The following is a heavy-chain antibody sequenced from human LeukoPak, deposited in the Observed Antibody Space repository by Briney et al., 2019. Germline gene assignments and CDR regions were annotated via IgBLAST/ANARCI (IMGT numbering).Heavy chain of an antibody. CDR1: GFTFSSYA. Sequence: GGSLRLSCAASGFTFSSYAMSWVRQAPGKGLEWVSAISGSGGSTYYADSVKGRFTISRDNSKNTLYLQMNSLRAEDTAVYYCARDEGAAAEYYYYYGMDVWGQGTTVTVSS. V-gene: IGHV3-23*01. CDR2: ISGSGGST. D-gene: IGHD6-13*01. J-gene: IGHJ6*02. CDR3: ARDEGAAAEYYYYYGMDV.